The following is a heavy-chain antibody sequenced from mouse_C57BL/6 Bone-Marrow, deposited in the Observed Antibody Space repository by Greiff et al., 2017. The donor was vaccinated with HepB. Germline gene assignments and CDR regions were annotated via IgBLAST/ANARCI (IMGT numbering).Heavy chain of an antibody. CDR1: GYAFSSYW. J-gene: IGHJ4*01. CDR2: IYPGDGDT. V-gene: IGHV1-80*01. CDR3: AYYGSRYAMDH. Sequence: QVQLKESGAELVKPGASVKISCKASGYAFSSYWMNWVKQRPGKGLEWIGQIYPGDGDTNYNGKFKGKATLTADKSSSTAYMQLSSLTSEDSAVYFCAYYGSRYAMDHWGQGTSVTVSS. D-gene: IGHD1-1*01.